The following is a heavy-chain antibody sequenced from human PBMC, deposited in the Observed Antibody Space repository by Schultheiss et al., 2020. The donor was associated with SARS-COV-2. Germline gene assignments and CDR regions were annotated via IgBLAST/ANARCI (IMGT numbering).Heavy chain of an antibody. CDR2: INAGNGNT. J-gene: IGHJ4*02. CDR3: ASVGVVIIHGAYFDY. V-gene: IGHV1-3*01. D-gene: IGHD3-3*01. Sequence: ASVKVSCKASGYTFTSYAMHWVRQAPGQRLEWMGWINAGNGNTKYSQKFQGRVTITRDTSASTAYMELSSLRSEDTAVYYCASVGVVIIHGAYFDYWGQGTLVTVSS. CDR1: GYTFTSYA.